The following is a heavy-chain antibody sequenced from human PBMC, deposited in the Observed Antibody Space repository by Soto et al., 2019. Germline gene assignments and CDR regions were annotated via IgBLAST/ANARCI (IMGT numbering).Heavy chain of an antibody. CDR3: AKADDYGDYYYYGMDV. J-gene: IGHJ6*02. V-gene: IGHV3-30*18. CDR2: ISYDGSNK. D-gene: IGHD4-17*01. Sequence: GGSLRLSCAASGFTFSSYGMHWVRQAPGKGLEWVAVISYDGSNKYYADSVKGRFTISRDNSKNTLYLQMNSLRAEDTAVYYRAKADDYGDYYYYGMDVWGQGTTVTVSS. CDR1: GFTFSSYG.